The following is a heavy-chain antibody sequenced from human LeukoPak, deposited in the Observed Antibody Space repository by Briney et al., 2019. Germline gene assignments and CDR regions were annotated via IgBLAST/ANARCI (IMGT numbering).Heavy chain of an antibody. CDR1: GFTFTSSA. Sequence: SVKVSCKASGFTFTSSAMQWVRQARGQRLEWIGWIVVGSGNTNYAQKFQERVTITRDMSTSTAYMELSSLRSEDTAVYYCAVDRITNTGHWGIYGMDVWGQGTTVTVSS. CDR2: IVVGSGNT. D-gene: IGHD3-16*01. J-gene: IGHJ6*02. CDR3: AVDRITNTGHWGIYGMDV. V-gene: IGHV1-58*02.